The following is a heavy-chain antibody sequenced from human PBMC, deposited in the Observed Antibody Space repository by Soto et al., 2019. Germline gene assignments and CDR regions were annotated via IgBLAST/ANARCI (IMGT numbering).Heavy chain of an antibody. CDR2: ISYSGST. CDR1: GGYIRSGNYY. J-gene: IGHJ4*02. CDR3: ARARATIAAAAIFDC. Sequence: SETMSLTYTVSGGYIRSGNYYWSWIRQPPGKGLEWIGFISYSGSTYYSLSLKSRVTISVDTSKNQFSLKLTSVTAADTAVYYCARARATIAAAAIFDCWGQGTLVTVSS. V-gene: IGHV4-30-4*01. D-gene: IGHD6-13*01.